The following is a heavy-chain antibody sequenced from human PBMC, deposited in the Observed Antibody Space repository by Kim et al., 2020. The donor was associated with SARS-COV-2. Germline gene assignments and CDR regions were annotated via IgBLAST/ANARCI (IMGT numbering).Heavy chain of an antibody. D-gene: IGHD1-1*01. CDR1: GFTFSSHA. Sequence: GGSLRLSCAASGFTFSSHAMHWVRQSPDKGLEWVAVISSGGNNKYYADSVKGRFTISRDNSRNTLYLQMNSLRPEDTAVCYCARGNPGPSTNLPRENFFDNWGQGTLVTVSS. V-gene: IGHV3-30*04. CDR2: ISSGGNNK. CDR3: ARGNPGPSTNLPRENFFDN. J-gene: IGHJ4*02.